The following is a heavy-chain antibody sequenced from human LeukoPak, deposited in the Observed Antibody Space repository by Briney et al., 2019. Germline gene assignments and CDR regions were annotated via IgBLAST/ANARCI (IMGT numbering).Heavy chain of an antibody. J-gene: IGHJ4*02. CDR2: ISSSYAI. CDR1: GFTFTAFT. Sequence: GGSLRLSCAASGFTFTAFTINWVRQAPGKGLEWVSSISSSYAIYFADSVKGRFTISRDNAKNSLYLHMNSLRPEDTAIYYCTRDGPGDSWGQGTLVTVSS. V-gene: IGHV3-69-1*02. CDR3: TRDGPGDS. D-gene: IGHD1-14*01.